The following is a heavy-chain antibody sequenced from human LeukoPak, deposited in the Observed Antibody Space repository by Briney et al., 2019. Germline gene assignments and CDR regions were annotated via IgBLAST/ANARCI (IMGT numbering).Heavy chain of an antibody. Sequence: PSETLSLTCTVSGGSISSYYWSWIRQPPGKGLEWIGYIYYSGSTNYNPSLKSRVTISVDTSKNQFPLKLSSVTAADTAVYYCARVLTLHNWFDPWGQGTLVTVSS. CDR1: GGSISSYY. V-gene: IGHV4-59*01. J-gene: IGHJ5*02. CDR3: ARVLTLHNWFDP. CDR2: IYYSGST. D-gene: IGHD2-15*01.